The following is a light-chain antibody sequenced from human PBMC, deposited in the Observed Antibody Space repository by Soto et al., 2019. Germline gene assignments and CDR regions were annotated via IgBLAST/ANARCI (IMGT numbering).Light chain of an antibody. Sequence: DIQMTQSPSSLSASVGDRITITCRASENIARHLNWYQQKPGKAPNLLIYAASNLQNGVPLRFRGRGSGTDFTLTISNLQPEDFATYYCQQSYSTLSITFGQGTRLDIK. CDR1: ENIARH. CDR3: QQSYSTLSIT. J-gene: IGKJ5*01. CDR2: AAS. V-gene: IGKV1-39*01.